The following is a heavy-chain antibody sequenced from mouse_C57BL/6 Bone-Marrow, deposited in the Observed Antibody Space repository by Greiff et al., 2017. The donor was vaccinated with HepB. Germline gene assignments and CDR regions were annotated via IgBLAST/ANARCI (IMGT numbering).Heavy chain of an antibody. Sequence: EVKLVESGPELVKPGASVKISCKASGYSFTGYYMHWVKQSHGNILDWIGYIYPYNGVSSYNQKFKGKATLTVDKSSSTAYMELRSLTSEDSAVYYCARGSYYDYDVGYYAMDYWGQGTSVTVSS. CDR1: GYSFTGYY. J-gene: IGHJ4*01. D-gene: IGHD2-4*01. CDR3: ARGSYYDYDVGYYAMDY. V-gene: IGHV1-31*01. CDR2: IYPYNGVS.